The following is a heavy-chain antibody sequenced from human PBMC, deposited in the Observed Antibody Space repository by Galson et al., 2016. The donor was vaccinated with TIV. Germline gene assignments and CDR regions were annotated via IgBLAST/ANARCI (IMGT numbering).Heavy chain of an antibody. J-gene: IGHJ4*02. CDR2: IKQDGDYK. V-gene: IGHV3-7*01. CDR1: GFTFSRHW. Sequence: SLRLSCAASGFTFSRHWMSWVRQAPGKGLEWVANIKQDGDYKYYVDSVKGRFTISRDNAKNSLYLQMNSLRAEDTAVYYCARGNDPVATYSLDYWGQGTLVTVSS. D-gene: IGHD1-1*01. CDR3: ARGNDPVATYSLDY.